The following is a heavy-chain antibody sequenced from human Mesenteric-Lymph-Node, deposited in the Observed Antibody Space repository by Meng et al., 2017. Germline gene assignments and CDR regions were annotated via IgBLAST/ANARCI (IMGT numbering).Heavy chain of an antibody. CDR3: ARAGSIYYYYYYGMDV. CDR1: GGSISSSSYY. CDR2: IYYSGST. V-gene: IGHV4-39*07. D-gene: IGHD2-21*01. J-gene: IGHJ6*02. Sequence: SETLSLTCTVSGGSISSSSYYWGWIRQPPGKGLEWIGSIYYSGSTYYNPSLKSRVTISVDTSKNQFSLKLSSVTAADTAVYYCARAGSIYYYYYYGMDVWGQGTTVTVSS.